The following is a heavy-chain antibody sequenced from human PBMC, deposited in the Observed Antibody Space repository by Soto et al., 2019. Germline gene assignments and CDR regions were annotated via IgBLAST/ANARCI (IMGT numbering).Heavy chain of an antibody. D-gene: IGHD4-17*01. V-gene: IGHV4-39*01. CDR2: IYYNGST. J-gene: IGHJ4*02. Sequence: SETLSLTYTVSGGSISSSSYYWGWIRQPPGKGLEWIGSIYYNGSTYYNPSLKSRVTISVDTSKNQFSLKLSSVTAADTAVYYCARSTTVVTPGYFDYWGQGTLVTVSS. CDR1: GGSISSSSYY. CDR3: ARSTTVVTPGYFDY.